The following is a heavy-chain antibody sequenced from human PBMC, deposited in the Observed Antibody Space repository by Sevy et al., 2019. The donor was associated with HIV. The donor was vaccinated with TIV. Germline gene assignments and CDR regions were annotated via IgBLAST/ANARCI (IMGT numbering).Heavy chain of an antibody. D-gene: IGHD1-26*01. CDR3: ARVPDSGGRGRADY. CDR1: GFSFNTYT. J-gene: IGHJ4*01. Sequence: GGSLRLSCAASGFSFNTYTFYWVRQAPGEGLEWISSISSSGVYEYYADSVRGRFTISRDNAKNSLSLQMNGLRVEDAGVYYCARVPDSGGRGRADYWGQGTRVTGSS. V-gene: IGHV3-21*01. CDR2: ISSSGVYE.